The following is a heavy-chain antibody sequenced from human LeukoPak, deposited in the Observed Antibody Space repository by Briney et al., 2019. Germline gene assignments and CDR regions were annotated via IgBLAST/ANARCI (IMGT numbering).Heavy chain of an antibody. CDR2: IWYDGSNK. CDR1: GFTFSSYG. J-gene: IGHJ4*02. Sequence: GGSLRLSCAASGFTFSSYGMHWVRRAPGKGLEWVAVIWYDGSNKYYADSVKGRFTISRDNSKNTLYLQMNSLRAEDTAVYYCARDRARYYFDHWGQGTLVTVSS. V-gene: IGHV3-33*01. CDR3: ARDRARYYFDH. D-gene: IGHD1-14*01.